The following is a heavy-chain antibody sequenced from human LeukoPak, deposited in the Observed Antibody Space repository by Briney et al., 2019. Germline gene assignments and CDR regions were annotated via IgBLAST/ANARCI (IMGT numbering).Heavy chain of an antibody. J-gene: IGHJ4*02. CDR2: INPNSGGT. Sequence: ASVTVSFTASGYTFTGYYMHWVRQAPGQGPEWMGWINPNSGGTNYAQKFQGRVTMTRDTSISTAYMELSRLRSDDTAVYYCAREELWFGELSCLDYWGQGILVTVSS. D-gene: IGHD3-10*01. CDR1: GYTFTGYY. V-gene: IGHV1-2*02. CDR3: AREELWFGELSCLDY.